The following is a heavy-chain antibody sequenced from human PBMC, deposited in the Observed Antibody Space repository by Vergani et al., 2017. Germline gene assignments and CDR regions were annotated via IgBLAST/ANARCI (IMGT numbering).Heavy chain of an antibody. CDR1: GGSISSSSYY. CDR3: ARGTGYSSSRLFDP. CDR2: IYYSGST. J-gene: IGHJ5*02. Sequence: QLQLQESGPGLVKPSETLSLTCTVSGGSISSSSYYWGWIRQPPGKGLEWIGSIYYSGSTYYNPSLKSRVTISVDTSKNQFSLKLSSVTAADTAVYYCARGTGYSSSRLFDPWGQGTLVTVSS. D-gene: IGHD6-13*01. V-gene: IGHV4-39*01.